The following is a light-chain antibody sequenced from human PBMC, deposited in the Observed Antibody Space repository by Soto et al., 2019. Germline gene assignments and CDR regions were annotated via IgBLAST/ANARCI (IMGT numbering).Light chain of an antibody. V-gene: IGKV1-5*03. CDR1: QSISNW. CDR2: KAS. Sequence: IQMTQCPSTLYTSVGDRVIINSGASQSISNWLAWHQQKPGKVPKILIYKASSLESGVPSRFSVSGSGTEFTLTFSILQPEDFPTHSIQLFKSFPITFGQGTRLEIK. J-gene: IGKJ5*01. CDR3: QLFKSFPIT.